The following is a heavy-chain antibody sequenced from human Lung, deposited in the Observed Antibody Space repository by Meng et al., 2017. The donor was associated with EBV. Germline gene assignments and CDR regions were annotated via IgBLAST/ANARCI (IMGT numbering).Heavy chain of an antibody. Sequence: QRQESDPGLVKPSETLSLTCTVSGGSISSSSYYWGWIRQPPGKGLEWIGSIYYSGSTYYNPSLKSRVTISVDTSKNQFSLKLSSVTAADTAVYYCARRGWLQSVDYWGQGTLVTVSS. D-gene: IGHD5-24*01. CDR3: ARRGWLQSVDY. J-gene: IGHJ4*02. V-gene: IGHV4-39*01. CDR2: IYYSGST. CDR1: GGSISSSSYY.